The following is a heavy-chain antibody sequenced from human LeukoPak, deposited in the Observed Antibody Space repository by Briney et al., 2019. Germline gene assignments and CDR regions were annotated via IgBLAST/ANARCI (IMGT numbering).Heavy chain of an antibody. CDR2: ISAYSGNT. CDR1: GYSFSDSG. J-gene: IGHJ3*02. Sequence: ASVKVSCKASGYSFSDSGINWVRQAPGQGLEWMGWISAYSGNTYFAQKFQGRVILTTDTSTSTGYMELRTLRSDDTAVYYCARGENPLDAFDIWGQGTMVTVSS. V-gene: IGHV1-18*01. CDR3: ARGENPLDAFDI.